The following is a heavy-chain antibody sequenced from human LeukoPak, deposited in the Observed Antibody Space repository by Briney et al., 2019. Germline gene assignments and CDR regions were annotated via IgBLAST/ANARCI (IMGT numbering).Heavy chain of an antibody. V-gene: IGHV4-59*01. J-gene: IGHJ4*02. CDR3: ARANYGSGSYHFDY. CDR2: IYYSGST. D-gene: IGHD3-10*01. Sequence: SETLSLTCTVSGGSISSYYWSWIRQPPGKGLEWIGYIYYSGSTNYNPSLKSRVTISVDTSKNQFSLKLSSVTAADTAVYYCARANYGSGSYHFDYGGQGTLVTVSS. CDR1: GGSISSYY.